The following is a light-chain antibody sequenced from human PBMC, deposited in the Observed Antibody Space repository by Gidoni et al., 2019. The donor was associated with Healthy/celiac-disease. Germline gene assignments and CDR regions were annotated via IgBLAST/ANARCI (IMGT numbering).Light chain of an antibody. J-gene: IGLJ2*01. Sequence: QSVLTQPPSVSAAPGQKVTISCSGSSSNIGNNYVSWYQQLPGTAPKLLIYDNNKRPSGIPDRFSGSKSGTSATLGITGLQTGDEADYYCGTWDSSLSAPLFGGGTKLTVI. CDR2: DNN. V-gene: IGLV1-51*01. CDR1: SSNIGNNY. CDR3: GTWDSSLSAPL.